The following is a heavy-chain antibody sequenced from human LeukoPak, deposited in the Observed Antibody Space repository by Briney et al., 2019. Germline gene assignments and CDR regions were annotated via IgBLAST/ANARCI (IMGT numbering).Heavy chain of an antibody. CDR1: GGSISTYY. D-gene: IGHD5-18*01. CDR3: ARAGYSYGTGYYFDY. J-gene: IGHJ4*02. CDR2: IYYTGAT. Sequence: SETLSLTCTVSGGSISTYYWSWIRLPPGKGLEWIGYIYYTGATYYNPSLKSRVAISLDTSKNHFSLKLSSVTAADAAVYYCARAGYSYGTGYYFDYWGQGALVTVSS. V-gene: IGHV4-59*01.